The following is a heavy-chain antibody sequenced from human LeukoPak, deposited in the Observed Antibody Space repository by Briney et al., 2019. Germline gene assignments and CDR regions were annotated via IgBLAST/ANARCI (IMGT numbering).Heavy chain of an antibody. CDR1: GGSFSGYY. V-gene: IGHV4-34*01. J-gene: IGHJ4*02. D-gene: IGHD3-22*01. CDR2: INHSGST. CDR3: ARRSGYDSSGYYRYFDY. Sequence: SETLSLTCAVYGGSFSGYYWSWIRQPPGKGLEWIGEINHSGSTNYNPSLKSRVTISVDTSKNQFSLKLSSVTAADTAVYYCARRSGYDSSGYYRYFDYWGQGTLVTVSS.